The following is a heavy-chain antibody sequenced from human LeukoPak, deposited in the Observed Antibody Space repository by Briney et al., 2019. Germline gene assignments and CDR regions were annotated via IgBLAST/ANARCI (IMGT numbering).Heavy chain of an antibody. Sequence: PQTLSLTCTVSIGSISSGDHYWSWIRQPPGKGLEYVAYLYNTGNPYYNPSLKSRVTISADTSKNQFSLKLSSVTAADTAVYYCARGRGYGYGIDYWGQGTLVTVSS. J-gene: IGHJ4*02. D-gene: IGHD5-18*01. CDR3: ARGRGYGYGIDY. V-gene: IGHV4-30-4*01. CDR1: IGSISSGDHY. CDR2: LYNTGNP.